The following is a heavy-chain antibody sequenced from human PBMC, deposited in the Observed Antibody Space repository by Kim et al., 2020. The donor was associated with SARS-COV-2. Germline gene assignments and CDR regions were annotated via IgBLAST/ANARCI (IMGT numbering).Heavy chain of an antibody. Sequence: SETLSLTCAISGDSVSSNSAAWNWIRQSPSRGLEWLGRTYYRSKWYNDYAVSVKSRITINPDTSKNQFSLQLNSVTPEDTAVYYCARERLPIAAAGYYYYGMDVWGQGTTVTVSS. V-gene: IGHV6-1*01. D-gene: IGHD6-13*01. CDR1: GDSVSSNSAA. CDR3: ARERLPIAAAGYYYYGMDV. J-gene: IGHJ6*02. CDR2: TYYRSKWYN.